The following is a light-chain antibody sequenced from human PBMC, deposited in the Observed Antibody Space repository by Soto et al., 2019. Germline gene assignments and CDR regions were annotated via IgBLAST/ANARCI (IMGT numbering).Light chain of an antibody. CDR3: QHFRIFPIT. V-gene: IGKV3-15*01. J-gene: IGKJ5*01. CDR2: GAS. Sequence: EIVLTQSPATLSVSPGERSTLSCMASQSVSSNLAWYQQKPGQAPRLLIYGASTRATGIPARFSGSGSGTEFTLTISSLQPEDFATYYCQHFRIFPITFGQGARLETK. CDR1: QSVSSN.